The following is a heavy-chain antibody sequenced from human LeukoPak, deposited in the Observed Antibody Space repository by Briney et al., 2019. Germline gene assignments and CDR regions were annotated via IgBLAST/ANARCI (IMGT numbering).Heavy chain of an antibody. Sequence: PGGSLRLSCAASGFTFSSYGMHWVRQAPGKGLEWVANIKQDGSEKYYVDSVKGRFTISRDNAKNSLYLQMNSLRAEDTAVYYCARYSGSLFDYWGQGTMVTVSS. CDR3: ARYSGSLFDY. CDR1: GFTFSSYG. V-gene: IGHV3-7*01. J-gene: IGHJ4*02. CDR2: IKQDGSEK. D-gene: IGHD5-12*01.